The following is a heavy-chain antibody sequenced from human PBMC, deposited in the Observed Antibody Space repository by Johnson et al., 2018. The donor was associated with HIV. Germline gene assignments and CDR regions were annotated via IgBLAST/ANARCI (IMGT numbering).Heavy chain of an antibody. J-gene: IGHJ3*02. D-gene: IGHD1-26*01. CDR2: IKQDGSEK. CDR3: ARDRGLWERNGAGAFDI. V-gene: IGHV3-7*01. CDR1: GFTFSSYW. Sequence: MQLVESGGGVVQPGRSLRLSCAASGFTFSSYWMSWVRQAPGKGLEWVANIKQDGSEKYYVDSVKGRFTISRDTAKNSLYLQMNSLRAEDTAVYYCARDRGLWERNGAGAFDIWGQGTMVTVSS.